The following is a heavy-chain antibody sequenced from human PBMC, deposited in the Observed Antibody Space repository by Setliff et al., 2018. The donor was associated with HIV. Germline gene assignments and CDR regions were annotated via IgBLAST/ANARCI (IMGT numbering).Heavy chain of an antibody. V-gene: IGHV4-34*01. D-gene: IGHD6-19*01. CDR3: VRGGGSGWRQNYYGMDV. Sequence: SETLSLTCAVYGDSFSGNYWSWIRQPPGKGLEWIGEINHNGVTNYSPSLKSRLTISIDTPKRQFSLKLTTATAADAGVYYCVRGGGSGWRQNYYGMDVGGQGTTVTVAS. J-gene: IGHJ6*02. CDR1: GDSFSGNY. CDR2: INHNGVT.